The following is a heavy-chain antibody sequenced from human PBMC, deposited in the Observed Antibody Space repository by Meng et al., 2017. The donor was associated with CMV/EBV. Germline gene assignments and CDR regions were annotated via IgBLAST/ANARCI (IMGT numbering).Heavy chain of an antibody. D-gene: IGHD5-12*01. J-gene: IGHJ6*02. CDR1: GGSLSGYY. Sequence: SETLSLTCAVYGGSLSGYYWSWIRQPPGKGLEWIGEINHSGSTNYNPSLKSRVTISVDTSKNQFSLKLSSVTAADTAVYYCARLSRWLRMGYGMDVWGQGTTVTVSS. CDR3: ARLSRWLRMGYGMDV. CDR2: INHSGST. V-gene: IGHV4-34*01.